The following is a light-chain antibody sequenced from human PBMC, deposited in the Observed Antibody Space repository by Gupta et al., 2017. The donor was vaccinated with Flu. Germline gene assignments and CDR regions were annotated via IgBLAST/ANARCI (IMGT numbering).Light chain of an antibody. J-gene: IGKJ4*01. CDR1: YSRRHSDGSSY. Sequence: GTLGPPASQIRRPGYSRRHSDGSSYSNWLQQTPGQTPRRLIYEDSNTDSGLPDRFSGSASGTYLTLKISMVDAEDVVVYYCRRGKHWPITFGRGTRVEMK. CDR2: EDS. CDR3: RRGKHWPIT. V-gene: IGKV2-30*02.